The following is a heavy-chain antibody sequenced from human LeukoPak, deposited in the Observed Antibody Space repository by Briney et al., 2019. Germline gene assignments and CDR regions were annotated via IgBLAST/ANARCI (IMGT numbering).Heavy chain of an antibody. CDR3: ASRYYDILTGYYAFDI. J-gene: IGHJ3*02. Sequence: GESLKISCKGSGYGFTSYWIGWVRQMPGKGLEWMGIIYPGDSDTRYSPSFQGQVTISADKSISTAYLQWSSLKASDTAMYYCASRYYDILTGYYAFDIWGQGTMVTVSS. D-gene: IGHD3-9*01. CDR2: IYPGDSDT. CDR1: GYGFTSYW. V-gene: IGHV5-51*01.